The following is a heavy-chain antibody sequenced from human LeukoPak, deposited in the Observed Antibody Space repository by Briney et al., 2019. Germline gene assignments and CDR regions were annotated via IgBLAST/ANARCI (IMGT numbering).Heavy chain of an antibody. CDR3: ARAPAGPPYYYMDV. Sequence: SETLSLTCTVSGGSISSYYWSWIRQPPGKGLEWIGYIYYSGSTNYNPSLKSRVAISVDTSKNQFSLKLSSVTAADTAVYYCARAPAGPPYYYMDVWGKGTTVTVSS. J-gene: IGHJ6*03. CDR2: IYYSGST. CDR1: GGSISSYY. V-gene: IGHV4-59*08.